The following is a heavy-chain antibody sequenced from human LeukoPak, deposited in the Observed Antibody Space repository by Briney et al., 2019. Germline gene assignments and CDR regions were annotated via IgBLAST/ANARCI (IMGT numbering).Heavy chain of an antibody. D-gene: IGHD3-3*01. CDR2: IYPGDSDT. CDR1: GYSFTSYW. CDR3: ARITIFGVVMRRSGWFDP. V-gene: IGHV5-51*01. J-gene: IGHJ5*02. Sequence: GESLKISCKGSGYSFTSYWIGWVRQMPGKGLEWMGIIYPGDSDTRYSPSFQGQVTISADKSISTAYLQWSSLKASDTAMYYCARITIFGVVMRRSGWFDPWGQGTLVTVSS.